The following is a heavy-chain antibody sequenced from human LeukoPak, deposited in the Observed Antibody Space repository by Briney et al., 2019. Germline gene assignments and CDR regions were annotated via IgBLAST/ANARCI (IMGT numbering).Heavy chain of an antibody. CDR1: GFTFSGSA. Sequence: AGGSLRLSCAASGFTFSGSAMHWVRQASGKGLEWVGRIRSKANSYATAYAASVKGRFTISRDNAKNSLYLQVNSLRAEDSAVYYCARDLYDSSGYSSPIDYWGQGTLVTVST. D-gene: IGHD3-22*01. J-gene: IGHJ4*02. CDR3: ARDLYDSSGYSSPIDY. V-gene: IGHV3-73*01. CDR2: IRSKANSYAT.